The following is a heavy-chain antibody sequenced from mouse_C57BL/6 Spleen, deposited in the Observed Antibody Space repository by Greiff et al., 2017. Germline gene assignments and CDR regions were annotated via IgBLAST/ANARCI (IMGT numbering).Heavy chain of an antibody. CDR3: AREGSYGSTPEDY. V-gene: IGHV1-4*01. D-gene: IGHD1-1*01. J-gene: IGHJ2*01. CDR1: GYTFTSYT. CDR2: INPSSGYT. Sequence: QVQLKESGAELARPGASVKMSCKASGYTFTSYTMHWVKQRPGQGLEWIGYINPSSGYTKYNQKFKDKATLTADKSSSTAYMQLSSLTSEDSAVYYCAREGSYGSTPEDYWGQGTTLTVSS.